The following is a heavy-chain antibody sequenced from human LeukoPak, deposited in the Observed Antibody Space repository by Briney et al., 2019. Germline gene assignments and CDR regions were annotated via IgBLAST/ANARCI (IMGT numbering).Heavy chain of an antibody. CDR1: GITISDAW. CDR3: VTPPD. CDR2: IKSKSAGGTT. J-gene: IGHJ4*02. D-gene: IGHD5-18*01. V-gene: IGHV3-15*01. Sequence: PGGSLRLSCEASGITISDAWMSWVRQAPGKGLEWVGRIKSKSAGGTTDHAAPVKGRFTISRDDSKNTLYLQMNSLTIEDTAVYYCVTPPDWGQGTLVTVSS.